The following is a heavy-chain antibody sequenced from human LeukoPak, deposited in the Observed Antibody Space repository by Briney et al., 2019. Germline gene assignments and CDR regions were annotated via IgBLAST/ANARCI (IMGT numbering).Heavy chain of an antibody. J-gene: IGHJ4*02. CDR2: IYTSGST. CDR3: AREFAIFGVATTYYFDY. CDR1: GGSISSYY. V-gene: IGHV4-4*07. Sequence: SETLSLTCTVSGGSISSYYWSWIRQPAGKGLEWIGRIYTSGSTNYNPSLKSRVTMSVDTSKNKFSLKLSSVTAADTAVYYCAREFAIFGVATTYYFDYWGQGTLVTVSS. D-gene: IGHD3-3*01.